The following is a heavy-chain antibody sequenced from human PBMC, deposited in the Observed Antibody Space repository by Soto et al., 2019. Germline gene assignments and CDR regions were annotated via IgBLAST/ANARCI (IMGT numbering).Heavy chain of an antibody. V-gene: IGHV3-11*01. CDR3: ARARVATPMVTYHYYSGMDV. Sequence: QVQLVESGGGLVKPGGSLRLSCVASGFTFSDYYMSWIRQAPGKGLEWVSYISSSGSTIYYADSVKGRFTISRHNAKNTLYLQMNSLRAEDTAVYSCARARVATPMVTYHYYSGMDVWGQGTAVTVSS. J-gene: IGHJ6*02. CDR2: ISSSGSTI. D-gene: IGHD5-18*01. CDR1: GFTFSDYY.